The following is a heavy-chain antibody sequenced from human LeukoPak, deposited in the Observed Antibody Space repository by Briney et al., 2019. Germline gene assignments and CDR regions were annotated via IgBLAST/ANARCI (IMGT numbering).Heavy chain of an antibody. CDR2: INSDGSST. V-gene: IGHV3-74*01. CDR3: AREGGEGSYWPYDY. CDR1: GFTFSSYW. J-gene: IGHJ4*02. Sequence: GGSLRLSCAASGFTFSSYWMHWVRQAPGKGLVWVSRINSDGSSTSYADSVKGRFTISRDNAKNTLYLQMNSLRAEDTAVYYCAREGGEGSYWPYDYWGQGILVTVSS. D-gene: IGHD1-26*01.